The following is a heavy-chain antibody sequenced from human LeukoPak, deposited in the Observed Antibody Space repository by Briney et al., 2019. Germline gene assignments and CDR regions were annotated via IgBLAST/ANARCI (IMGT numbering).Heavy chain of an antibody. CDR2: IYYSGST. V-gene: IGHV4-39*01. CDR1: GGSISSSSYY. D-gene: IGHD4-17*01. J-gene: IGHJ4*02. Sequence: SETLSLTCTVSGGSISSSSYYWGWIRQPPGKGLEWIGSIYYSGSTYYNPSLKSRVTISVDTSKNQFSLKLSSVTAADTAVYYCARASGMTTNNFDYWGQGTLVTVSS. CDR3: ARASGMTTNNFDY.